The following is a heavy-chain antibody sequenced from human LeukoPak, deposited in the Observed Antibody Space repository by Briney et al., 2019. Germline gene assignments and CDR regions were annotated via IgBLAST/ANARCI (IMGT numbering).Heavy chain of an antibody. CDR2: INSDGSST. CDR1: GFTFSSYW. V-gene: IGHV3-74*01. CDR3: ASRVQYSSGWYTKDMII. Sequence: GGSLRLSCAASGFTFSSYWMHWVRQAPGKGLVWVSRINSDGSSTSYAGSVKGRFTISRDNAKNTLYLQMNSLRAEDTAVYYCASRVQYSSGWYTKDMIIWGQGTMVTVSS. D-gene: IGHD6-19*01. J-gene: IGHJ3*02.